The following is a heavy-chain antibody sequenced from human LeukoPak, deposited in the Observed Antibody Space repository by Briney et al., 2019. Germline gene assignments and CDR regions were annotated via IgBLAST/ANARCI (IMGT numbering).Heavy chain of an antibody. CDR3: AVPRMTGAFDI. CDR1: GYSFTSYW. J-gene: IGHJ3*02. Sequence: GESLKISCQGSGYSFTSYWIGWVRKMPGKGLGWMGIIYPGDSDTKYSPSFQGQVTLSADTSIRTAYLQWSSLKASDTAMYYCAVPRMTGAFDIWGQGTMVTVSS. CDR2: IYPGDSDT. D-gene: IGHD1-14*01. V-gene: IGHV5-51*01.